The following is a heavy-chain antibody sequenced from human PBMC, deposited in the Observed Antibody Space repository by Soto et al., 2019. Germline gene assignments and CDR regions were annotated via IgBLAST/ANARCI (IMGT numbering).Heavy chain of an antibody. CDR3: AKVSRYYYDSSGLNPNY. V-gene: IGHV3-23*01. J-gene: IGHJ4*02. CDR2: ISGSGGST. Sequence: GGSLRLSCAASGFTFSSYAMSWFRQAPGKGLEWVSAISGSGGSTYYADSVKGRFTISRDNSKNTLYLQMNSLRAEDTAVYYCAKVSRYYYDSSGLNPNYWGQGTLVTVSS. CDR1: GFTFSSYA. D-gene: IGHD3-22*01.